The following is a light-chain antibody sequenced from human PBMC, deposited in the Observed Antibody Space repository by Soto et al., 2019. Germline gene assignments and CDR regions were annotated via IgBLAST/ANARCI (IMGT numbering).Light chain of an antibody. CDR1: SGDIGSYNR. CDR2: EVT. CDR3: SSYTNINTRACV. V-gene: IGLV2-14*01. Sequence: QSVLTQPASVSGSPGQSITISCTGNSGDIGSYNRVSWYQQHPGKAAKLIIYEVTDRPSGVSNRFSGSKSGNTASLTISGLQAEDEAEYYCSSYTNINTRACVFGTGTKVTVL. J-gene: IGLJ1*01.